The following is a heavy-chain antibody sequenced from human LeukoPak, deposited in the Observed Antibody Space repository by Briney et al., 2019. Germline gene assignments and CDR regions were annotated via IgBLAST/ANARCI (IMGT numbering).Heavy chain of an antibody. J-gene: IGHJ3*02. CDR2: IYYSGST. V-gene: IGHV4-59*01. Sequence: PSETLSLTCTVSGGSISSYYWSWIRQPPGKGLEWIGYIYYSGSTNYNPSLKSRVTISVDTSKNQFSLKLSSVTAADTAVYYCARAFYDSSGYYLADAFDIWGQGTMVTVSS. CDR3: ARAFYDSSGYYLADAFDI. CDR1: GGSISSYY. D-gene: IGHD3-22*01.